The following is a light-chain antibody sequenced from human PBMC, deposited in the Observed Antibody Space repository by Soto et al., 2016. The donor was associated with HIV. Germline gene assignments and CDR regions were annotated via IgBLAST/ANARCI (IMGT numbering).Light chain of an antibody. J-gene: IGLJ2*01. CDR2: DDT. V-gene: IGLV3-21*03. CDR3: QVWDSSGDPV. Sequence: SYELTQPPSVSVAPGKTARITCGGTNIGSKSVHWYQQRPGQAPVLVVYDDTERPSGIPERFSGSNSGNTATLTISRVEAGDEADYFCQVWDSSGDPVFGGGTKLTV. CDR1: NIGSKS.